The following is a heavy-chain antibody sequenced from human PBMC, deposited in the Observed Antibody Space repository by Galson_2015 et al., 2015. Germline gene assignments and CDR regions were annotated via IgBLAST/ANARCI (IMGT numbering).Heavy chain of an antibody. Sequence: SVKVSCKASGGTFSSYTISWVRRAPGQGLEWMERIIPILGIANYAQKFQGRVTITADKSTSTAYMELSSLRSEDTAVYYCAREAYYYDSSGYYYDPDYWGQGTLVTVSS. V-gene: IGHV1-69*04. CDR1: GGTFSSYT. CDR3: AREAYYYDSSGYYYDPDY. CDR2: IIPILGIA. D-gene: IGHD3-22*01. J-gene: IGHJ4*02.